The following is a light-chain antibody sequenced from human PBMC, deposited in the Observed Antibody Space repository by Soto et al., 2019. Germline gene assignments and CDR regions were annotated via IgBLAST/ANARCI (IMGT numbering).Light chain of an antibody. V-gene: IGKV3-15*01. CDR1: QSVNNN. J-gene: IGKJ3*01. CDR2: SAS. Sequence: DIVMTQSPVTLSVSPGERATLSCTASQSVNNNVAWYQQKPGHTPRLIIYSASIGATGTPARFSGSGSGSDCTLTISSLQSEDVAVYYCQQYNKWPLTLCPGTKVDIK. CDR3: QQYNKWPLT.